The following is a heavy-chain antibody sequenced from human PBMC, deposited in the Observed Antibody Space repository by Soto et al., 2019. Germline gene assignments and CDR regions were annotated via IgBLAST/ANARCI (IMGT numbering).Heavy chain of an antibody. Sequence: GESLKISCAASGFTFSSYSMNWVRQAPGKGLEWVSYISSSSSTIYYADSVKGRFTISRDNAKNSLYLQMNSLRDEDTAVYYCARDDDSSSWYGWFDPWGQGTLVTVSS. CDR2: ISSSSSTI. J-gene: IGHJ5*02. CDR3: ARDDDSSSWYGWFDP. V-gene: IGHV3-48*02. D-gene: IGHD6-13*01. CDR1: GFTFSSYS.